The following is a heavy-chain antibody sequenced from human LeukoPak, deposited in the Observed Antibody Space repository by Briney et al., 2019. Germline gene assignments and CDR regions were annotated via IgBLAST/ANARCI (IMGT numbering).Heavy chain of an antibody. CDR2: INHSGST. V-gene: IGHV4-34*01. Sequence: SETLSLTCAVYGGSFSGYYWSWIRQPPGKGLEWIGEINHSGSTNYNPSLKSRVTISVDTSKNQFSLKLSSVTAADTAVYYCAREPRSRAPGFDYWGQGTLVTVSS. CDR3: AREPRSRAPGFDY. CDR1: GGSFSGYY. D-gene: IGHD1-14*01. J-gene: IGHJ4*02.